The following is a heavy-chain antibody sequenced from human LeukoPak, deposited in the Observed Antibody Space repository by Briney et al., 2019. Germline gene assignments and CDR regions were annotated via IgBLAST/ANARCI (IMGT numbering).Heavy chain of an antibody. J-gene: IGHJ4*02. CDR2: INSDGSST. D-gene: IGHD2-15*01. Sequence: GGSLRLSCAASGFTFSSYWMHWVRQAPGKGLVWVSRINSDGSSTSYADSAKGRFTISRDNAKNTLYLQMNSLRAEDTVVYYCARDHTVVNDYYFDYWGQGTLVTVSS. V-gene: IGHV3-74*01. CDR3: ARDHTVVNDYYFDY. CDR1: GFTFSSYW.